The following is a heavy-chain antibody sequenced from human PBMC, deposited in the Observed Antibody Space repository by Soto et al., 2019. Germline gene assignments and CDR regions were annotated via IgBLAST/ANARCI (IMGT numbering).Heavy chain of an antibody. CDR1: GFTFSTYS. J-gene: IGHJ4*02. Sequence: GGSLRLSCAASGFTFSTYSMNWVRQAPGKGLEWVSYISSGSVTIYYADSVKGRFTISRDNAKNSLYLQINSLRAEDTAVYDCAKEGVAVSFDYWGQGTLVTVSS. CDR3: AKEGVAVSFDY. V-gene: IGHV3-48*01. CDR2: ISSGSVTI. D-gene: IGHD6-19*01.